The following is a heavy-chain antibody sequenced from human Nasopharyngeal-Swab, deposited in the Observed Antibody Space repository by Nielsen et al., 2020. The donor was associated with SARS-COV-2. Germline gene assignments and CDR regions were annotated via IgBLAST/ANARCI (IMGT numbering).Heavy chain of an antibody. CDR1: GFTFRNYN. CDR2: ISPMSSTI. D-gene: IGHD4-17*01. Sequence: GESLKISCAASGFTFRNYNMNWVRQAPGRGLEWVSFISPMSSTIYYADSVKGRFIISRDNAKNSLFLQMNNLRAEDTAVYYCASEPDSGDAPFDYWGRGTLVTVSS. V-gene: IGHV3-48*01. J-gene: IGHJ4*02. CDR3: ASEPDSGDAPFDY.